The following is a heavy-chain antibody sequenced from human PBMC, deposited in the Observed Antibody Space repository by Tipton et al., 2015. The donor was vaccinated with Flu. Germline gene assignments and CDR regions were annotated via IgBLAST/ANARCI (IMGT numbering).Heavy chain of an antibody. CDR2: MYHSGST. V-gene: IGHV4-38-2*02. CDR1: AYSISSAHY. CDR3: ARDPSLGMPDYFDF. J-gene: IGHJ4*02. Sequence: LRLSCTVSAYSISSAHYWAWIRQPPGKGLEWIGSMYHSGSTYHNPSLKSRVTISVDTSKKQFSLQVRSVTAADTAVYYCARDPSLGMPDYFDFWGPGTLVTASS. D-gene: IGHD2-2*01.